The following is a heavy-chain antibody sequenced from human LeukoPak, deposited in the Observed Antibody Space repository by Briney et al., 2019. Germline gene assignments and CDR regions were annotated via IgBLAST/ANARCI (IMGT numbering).Heavy chain of an antibody. V-gene: IGHV3-23*01. CDR1: GFTFSSYA. CDR3: AKVWGYYDSSGYSPSYYYGMDV. CDR2: ISGSGGST. J-gene: IGHJ6*02. D-gene: IGHD3-22*01. Sequence: GGSLRLSCAASGFTFSSYAMSWVRQAPGKGLEWVSAISGSGGSTYYADSVKGRFTISRDNSKNTLYLQMNSLRAEDTAVYYCAKVWGYYDSSGYSPSYYYGMDVWGQGTTVTVSS.